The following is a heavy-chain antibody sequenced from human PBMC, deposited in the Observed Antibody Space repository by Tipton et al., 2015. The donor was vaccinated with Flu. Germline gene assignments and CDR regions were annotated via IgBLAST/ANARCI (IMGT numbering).Heavy chain of an antibody. D-gene: IGHD3-22*01. CDR2: IYYSGTT. CDR1: GGSISSYTYY. CDR3: ARDYYDSSGYYYQD. V-gene: IGHV4-39*07. Sequence: TLSLTCTVSGGSISSYTYYWGWFRQSPGTGLEWIGSIYYSGTTYYNPSLKSRVTMSIDTSKNQFSLKVTSVTAADTAVYYCARDYYDSSGYYYQDWGQGTLVTVSS. J-gene: IGHJ4*02.